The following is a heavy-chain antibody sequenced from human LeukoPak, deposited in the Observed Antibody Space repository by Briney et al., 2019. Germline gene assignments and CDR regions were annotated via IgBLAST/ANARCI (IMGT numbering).Heavy chain of an antibody. CDR2: ISRNSGSI. D-gene: IGHD5-12*01. J-gene: IGHJ4*02. CDR1: GFTFDDYA. Sequence: GRSLRLSCAASGFTFDDYAMHWVRQAPGKGLEWVSGISRNSGSIAYADSVKGRFTISRDNAKNSLYLQMNNLRTEDTALYHCAKGGGGYSGYELDYWGQGTLVTVSS. V-gene: IGHV3-9*01. CDR3: AKGGGGYSGYELDY.